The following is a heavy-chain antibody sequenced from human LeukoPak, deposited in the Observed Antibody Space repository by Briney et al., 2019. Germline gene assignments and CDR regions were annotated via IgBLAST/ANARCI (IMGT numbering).Heavy chain of an antibody. V-gene: IGHV4-4*02. J-gene: IGHJ3*02. CDR3: ARKATNSGHAFDI. CDR1: GFTFSSYSM. Sequence: GSLRLSCAASGFTFSSYSMNWVRQAPGKGLEWIGEIYHSGSTNYNPSLKSRVTVSVDKSKNQFSLKLSSVTAADTAVYYCARKATNSGHAFDIWGQGTMVTVSS. CDR2: IYHSGST. D-gene: IGHD1-26*01.